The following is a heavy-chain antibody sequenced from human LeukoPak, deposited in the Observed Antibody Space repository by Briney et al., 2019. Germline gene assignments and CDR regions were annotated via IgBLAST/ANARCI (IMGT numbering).Heavy chain of an antibody. J-gene: IGHJ4*02. CDR3: TRRPRRSGSDDGPSGLDS. D-gene: IGHD1-1*01. CDR2: SNHGGST. Sequence: PSETLSLTCAVYGESFSGHYWSWIRQSPGKGLEWIGESNHGGSTKYNPSLKSRVTISVDTSKNQFSLRLTSVTAADTAVYYCTRRPRRSGSDDGPSGLDSWGQGTLVTVSS. CDR1: GESFSGHY. V-gene: IGHV4-34*01.